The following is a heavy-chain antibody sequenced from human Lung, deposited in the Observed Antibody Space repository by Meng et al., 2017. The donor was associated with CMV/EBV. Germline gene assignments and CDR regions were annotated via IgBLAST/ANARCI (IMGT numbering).Heavy chain of an antibody. CDR3: ARVFDYDFWSGYYTDGMDV. V-gene: IGHV3-74*01. J-gene: IGHJ6*02. Sequence: ESLKISXAASGFTFSSYWMHWVRQAPGKGLVWVSRINSDGSSTSYADSVKGRFTISRDNAKNTLYLQMNSLRAEDTAVYYCARVFDYDFWSGYYTDGMDVWGQGTTVTFSS. CDR1: GFTFSSYW. D-gene: IGHD3-3*01. CDR2: INSDGSST.